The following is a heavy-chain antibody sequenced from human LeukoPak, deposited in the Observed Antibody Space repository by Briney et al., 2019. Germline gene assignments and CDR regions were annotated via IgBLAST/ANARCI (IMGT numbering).Heavy chain of an antibody. J-gene: IGHJ4*02. CDR2: IIPILGIA. D-gene: IGHD3-22*01. Sequence: ASVKVSCKASGGTFSSYAISWVRQAPGQGLEWMGRIIPILGIANYAQKFQGRVTITADKSTSTAYMELSSLRSEDTAVYYCAREGHYYDISGKTDDWGQGTLVTVSS. CDR3: AREGHYYDISGKTDD. CDR1: GGTFSSYA. V-gene: IGHV1-69*04.